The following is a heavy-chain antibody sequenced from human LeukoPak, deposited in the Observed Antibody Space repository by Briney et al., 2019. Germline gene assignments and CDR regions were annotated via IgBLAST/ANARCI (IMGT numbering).Heavy chain of an antibody. Sequence: ASVKVSCKASGGTFISYAISWVRQAPGQGLEWMGGIIPIFGTANYAQKFQGRVTITADESTSTAYMELSSLRSEDTAVYYCARDPSDGTGYYYYYFELWGRGTLVTVSS. D-gene: IGHD3/OR15-3a*01. CDR1: GGTFISYA. V-gene: IGHV1-69*13. CDR2: IIPIFGTA. CDR3: ARDPSDGTGYYYYYFEL. J-gene: IGHJ2*01.